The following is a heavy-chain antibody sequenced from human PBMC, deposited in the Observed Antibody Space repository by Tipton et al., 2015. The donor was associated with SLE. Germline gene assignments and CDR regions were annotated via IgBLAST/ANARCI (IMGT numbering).Heavy chain of an antibody. CDR2: INHSGST. CDR3: ARDATHYYNGVDV. CDR1: GGSFSGYY. Sequence: TLSLTCAVHGGSFSGYYWSWIRQSPGKGLEWIGEINHSGSTNYNPSLKSRVTISVDTFKNQFSLKVSSVTAADTAVYYCARDATHYYNGVDVWGQGTMVTVSS. V-gene: IGHV4-34*01. J-gene: IGHJ6*02.